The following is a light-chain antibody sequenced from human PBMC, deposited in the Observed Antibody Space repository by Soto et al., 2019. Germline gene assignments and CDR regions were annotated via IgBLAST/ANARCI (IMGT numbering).Light chain of an antibody. V-gene: IGKV1-33*01. CDR2: DTS. J-gene: IGKJ2*01. CDR3: QQYNNVPYT. Sequence: DIQMTQSPSSLSASVGDRVSINCRASQDVNNYLNWYQQKPGKAPRLVIYDTSTLEIGVPSRFGGTGSGTDFTFTIFGLQPEDFGTYYCQQYNNVPYTFGQVTKVEMK. CDR1: QDVNNY.